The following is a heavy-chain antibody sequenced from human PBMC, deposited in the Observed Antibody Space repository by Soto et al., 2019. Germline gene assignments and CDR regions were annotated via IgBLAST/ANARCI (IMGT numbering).Heavy chain of an antibody. Sequence: XESLKGSCKCSGYSFTSYWISLVLQMPGKGLEWMGRIGPSDSYTNYSPSFQGHVTISADKSISTAYLQWSSLKASDTAMYYCAGNVLRYFDWLNGAFDIWGQGTMVTVSS. J-gene: IGHJ3*02. V-gene: IGHV5-10-1*01. CDR3: AGNVLRYFDWLNGAFDI. CDR1: GYSFTSYW. D-gene: IGHD3-9*01. CDR2: IGPSDSYT.